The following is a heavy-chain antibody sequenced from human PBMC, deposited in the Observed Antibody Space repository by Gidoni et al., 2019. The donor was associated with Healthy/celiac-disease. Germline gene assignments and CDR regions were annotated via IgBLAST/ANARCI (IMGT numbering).Heavy chain of an antibody. CDR3: ARLESGGMDV. CDR1: GFTFSSSS. D-gene: IGHD3-10*01. Sequence: EVQLVESGGGLVKPGGSLRLSCAASGFTFSSSSMNWVRQAPGKGLDGVSSISSSRSYIYDADSVKGRFTISRDNAKNSRYLQMNSLRAEDTAVYYCARLESGGMDVWGQGTTVTVSS. V-gene: IGHV3-21*01. J-gene: IGHJ6*02. CDR2: ISSSRSYI.